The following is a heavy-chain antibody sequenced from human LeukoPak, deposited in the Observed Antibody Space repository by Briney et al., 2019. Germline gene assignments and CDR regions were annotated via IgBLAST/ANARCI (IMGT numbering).Heavy chain of an antibody. CDR2: IYSSGRT. CDR3: ARAVGGDGSGSL. J-gene: IGHJ4*02. CDR1: GGSISSGSYY. V-gene: IGHV4-61*02. Sequence: SETLSLTCTVSGGSISSGSYYWSWIRQPAGEGLEWIGRIYSSGRTHYSPSLKSRVTISVDTSRNQFSLRLSSVTAADTAVYYCARAVGGDGSGSLWGPGTLVTVSS. D-gene: IGHD3-10*01.